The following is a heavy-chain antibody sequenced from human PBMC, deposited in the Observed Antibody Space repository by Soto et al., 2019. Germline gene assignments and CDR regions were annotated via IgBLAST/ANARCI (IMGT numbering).Heavy chain of an antibody. J-gene: IGHJ5*02. CDR3: ARSIVVVPAAMGPRSGEINWFDP. V-gene: IGHV4-39*01. CDR1: GGSISSSSYY. CDR2: IYYSGST. D-gene: IGHD2-2*01. Sequence: QLQLQESGPGLVKPSETLSLTCTVSGGSISSSSYYWGWIRQPPGKGLEWIGSIYYSGSTYYNPSLKSRVTISVDTSKNQFSLKLSSVTAADTAVYYCARSIVVVPAAMGPRSGEINWFDPWGQGTLVTVSS.